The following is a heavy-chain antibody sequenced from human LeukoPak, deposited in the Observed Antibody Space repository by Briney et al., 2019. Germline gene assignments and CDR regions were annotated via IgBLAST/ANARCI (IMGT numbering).Heavy chain of an antibody. Sequence: ASVKVSCKASGYTFTSYGISWVRQAPGQGLEWMGWISAYNGNTNYAQKLQGRVTMTTDTSTSTAYMELRSLRSDDTAVYYCARDFGLWFGELQYYFDYCGQGTLVTVSS. CDR3: ARDFGLWFGELQYYFDY. CDR2: ISAYNGNT. D-gene: IGHD3-10*01. V-gene: IGHV1-18*01. J-gene: IGHJ4*02. CDR1: GYTFTSYG.